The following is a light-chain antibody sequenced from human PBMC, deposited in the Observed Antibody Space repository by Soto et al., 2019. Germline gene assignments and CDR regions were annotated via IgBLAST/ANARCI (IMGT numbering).Light chain of an antibody. Sequence: DIHMTQSRSTLSASVGDRVTITCRASQSISSWLAWYQQKPGKAPQLLIYEASSLESGVPSRFSGSGSGTEFTLTIGGLQPDDFATYYCQQFNSYPITFGQGTRLEIK. CDR3: QQFNSYPIT. CDR2: EAS. J-gene: IGKJ5*01. CDR1: QSISSW. V-gene: IGKV1-5*01.